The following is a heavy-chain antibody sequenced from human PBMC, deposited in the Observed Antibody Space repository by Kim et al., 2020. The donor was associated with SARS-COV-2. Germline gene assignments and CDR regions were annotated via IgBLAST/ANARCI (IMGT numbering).Heavy chain of an antibody. CDR3: ARVDARSLIFHL. CDR2: T. D-gene: IGHD3-16*02. J-gene: IGHJ5*02. V-gene: IGHV4-4*01. Sequence: TSDHPSLKSRVTMYLDKSKNQFSLRLTSVTAADTAVYSCARVDARSLIFHLWGQGTLVTVSS.